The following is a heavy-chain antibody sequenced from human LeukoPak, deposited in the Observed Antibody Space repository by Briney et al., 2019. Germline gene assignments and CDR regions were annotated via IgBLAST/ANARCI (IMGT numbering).Heavy chain of an antibody. CDR1: GYTFTGYD. CDR3: ARRANYDILTGYSYYYGMDV. CDR2: TNPNSGDT. Sequence: ASVKVSCKASGYTFTGYDINWVRQATGQGLEWMGWTNPNSGDTGYAQKFQGRVTMTRNTSISTAYMELSSLRSEDTAVYYCARRANYDILTGYSYYYGMDVWGQGTTVTVSS. D-gene: IGHD3-9*01. J-gene: IGHJ6*02. V-gene: IGHV1-8*01.